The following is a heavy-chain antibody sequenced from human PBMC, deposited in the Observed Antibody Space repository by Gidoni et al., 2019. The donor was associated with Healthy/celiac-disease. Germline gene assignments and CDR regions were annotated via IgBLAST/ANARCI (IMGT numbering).Heavy chain of an antibody. CDR2: ISSSSSTI. Sequence: EVQLVESGGGLVQPGGSLRLSCAASGFTFSSYSMNWVRQAPGKGLEWVSYISSSSSTIYYADSVKGRFNISRDNAKNSLYLQMNSLRDEDTAVYYCATGRSSSWLVFDYWGQGTLVTVSS. J-gene: IGHJ4*02. CDR3: ATGRSSSWLVFDY. CDR1: GFTFSSYS. V-gene: IGHV3-48*02. D-gene: IGHD6-13*01.